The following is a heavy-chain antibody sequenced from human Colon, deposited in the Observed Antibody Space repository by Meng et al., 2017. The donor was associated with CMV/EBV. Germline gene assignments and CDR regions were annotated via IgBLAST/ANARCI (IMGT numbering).Heavy chain of an antibody. J-gene: IGHJ5*02. CDR2: INPNSGGT. V-gene: IGHV1-2*02. D-gene: IGHD1-20*01. Sequence: QVQLVQAGAEVKKPGASVKVSRKASGYTFTGYYMHWVRQAPGQGLEWMGWINPNSGGTNYAQKFQGRVTMTRDTSISTAYMELSRLRSDDTAVYYCARAPYNWNDEGWFDPWGQGTLVTVSS. CDR1: GYTFTGYY. CDR3: ARAPYNWNDEGWFDP.